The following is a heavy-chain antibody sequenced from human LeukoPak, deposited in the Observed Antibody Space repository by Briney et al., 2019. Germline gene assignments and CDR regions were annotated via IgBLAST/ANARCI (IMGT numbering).Heavy chain of an antibody. J-gene: IGHJ4*02. CDR2: INHSGYT. V-gene: IGHV4-34*01. CDR1: GVSFNDYY. D-gene: IGHD4-17*01. Sequence: SETLSLTCAVSGVSFNDYYWSRVRQTPGKGLEWIGEINHSGYTNDSPSLKSRVTLSIDTSRKQFSLNLRSVTVADTGIYYCTRMTTGHDYWGQGTLVTVSS. CDR3: TRMTTGHDY.